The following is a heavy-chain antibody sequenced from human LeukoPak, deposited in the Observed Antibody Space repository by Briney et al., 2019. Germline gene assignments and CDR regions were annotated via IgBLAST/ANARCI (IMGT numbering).Heavy chain of an antibody. CDR1: GFTFSSYS. CDR2: ISSSSSYI. D-gene: IGHD3-22*01. V-gene: IGHV3-21*01. Sequence: PGGSLRLSCAASGFTFSSYSMNWVRQAPGKGLEWVSSISSSSSYIYYADSVKGRFTISRDNAKNSLYLQMNSLRAEDTAVYYCARDDSSGYYYVGVSDYWGQGTPVTVSS. CDR3: ARDDSSGYYYVGVSDY. J-gene: IGHJ4*02.